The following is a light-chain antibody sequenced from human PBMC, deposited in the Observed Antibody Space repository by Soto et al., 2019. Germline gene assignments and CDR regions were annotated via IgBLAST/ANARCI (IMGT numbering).Light chain of an antibody. CDR2: VAS. Sequence: DIQMTQSPSSLSASVGDRVTITCRASQSISSYLNWYQQKPGKAPKFLIYVASTLQSGVPSRFSSSGSGTDYTLTITSVQPEDFATYYCQQSYRSPYTFGKGTKLEIK. J-gene: IGKJ2*01. CDR3: QQSYRSPYT. V-gene: IGKV1-39*01. CDR1: QSISSY.